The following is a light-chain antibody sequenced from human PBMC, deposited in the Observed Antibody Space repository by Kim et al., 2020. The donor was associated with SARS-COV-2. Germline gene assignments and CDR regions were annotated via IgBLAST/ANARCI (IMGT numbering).Light chain of an antibody. CDR1: QSIKSSY. V-gene: IGKV3-20*01. CDR3: QQYGTSPYT. CDR2: GAS. Sequence: DIVLTQSPGTLSLSPGERATLSCRASQSIKSSYLAWFQQKRGQAPRLLIYGASSRATGIPDRFSASGSGTDFTLTITRLEPEDFAVYFCQQYGTSPYTFGQGTKLEI. J-gene: IGKJ2*01.